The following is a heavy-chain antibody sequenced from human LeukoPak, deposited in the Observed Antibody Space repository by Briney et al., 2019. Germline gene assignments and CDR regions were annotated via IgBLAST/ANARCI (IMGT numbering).Heavy chain of an antibody. CDR2: IYYTGST. V-gene: IGHV4-39*01. CDR1: GGSIRSSSYF. J-gene: IGHJ2*01. CDR3: ARLLHPTTYHWYFDL. D-gene: IGHD2/OR15-2a*01. Sequence: PSETLSLTCSVSGGSIRSSSYFWAWIRQPPGKGLEWIGNIYYTGSTYSNVPLRSRVAISVDTSKNQFSLRLSSVTAADTAVYYCARLLHPTTYHWYFDLWGRGTLVTVSS.